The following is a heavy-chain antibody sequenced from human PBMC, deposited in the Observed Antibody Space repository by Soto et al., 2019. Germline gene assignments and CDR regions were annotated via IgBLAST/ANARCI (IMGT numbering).Heavy chain of an antibody. CDR1: GYRFTSYA. CDR2: INAGNGNT. CDR3: ARKGRVTVTTDYYYYMAF. Sequence: SSVKLYCKTSGYRFTSYARHWLSHAPGQRLEWMGWINAGNGNTKYSQKFQGRVTITRDTSASTAYMELSSLRSEDTAVYYFARKGRVTVTTDYYYYMAFRGKGTTVTVSS. V-gene: IGHV1-3*01. J-gene: IGHJ6*03. D-gene: IGHD4-4*01.